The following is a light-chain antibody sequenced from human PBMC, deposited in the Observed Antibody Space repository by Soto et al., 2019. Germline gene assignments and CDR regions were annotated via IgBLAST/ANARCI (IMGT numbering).Light chain of an antibody. Sequence: IVLTQSPATMSVSPGERATLSCWASQSVSSNLAWYQQKPGQAPRLLIYGASTRATGIPARFSGSGSGTEFTLTISSLQSEDFAVYYCQQYNNWPRTFGQRAEVDIK. V-gene: IGKV3-15*01. J-gene: IGKJ1*01. CDR3: QQYNNWPRT. CDR2: GAS. CDR1: QSVSSN.